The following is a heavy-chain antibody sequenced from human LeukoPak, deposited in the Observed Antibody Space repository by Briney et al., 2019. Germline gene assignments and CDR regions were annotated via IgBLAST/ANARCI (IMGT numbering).Heavy chain of an antibody. J-gene: IGHJ4*02. CDR2: INHSGST. D-gene: IGHD2/OR15-2a*01. Sequence: EPSETLSLTCAVYGGSFSGYYWSCIRQPPGKGLEWIGEINHSGSTNYNPSLKSRVTISLDTSKNQFSLKLSSVTAADTAVYYCAREGPFPYYFDYWGQGTLVTVSS. CDR3: AREGPFPYYFDY. V-gene: IGHV4-34*01. CDR1: GGSFSGYY.